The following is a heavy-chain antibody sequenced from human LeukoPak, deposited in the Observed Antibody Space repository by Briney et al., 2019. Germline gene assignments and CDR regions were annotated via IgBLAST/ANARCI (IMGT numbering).Heavy chain of an antibody. CDR1: GFILSNHW. D-gene: IGHD1/OR15-1a*01. CDR2: VNKDGGEK. J-gene: IGHJ6*02. V-gene: IGHV3-7*03. CDR3: ARNNDMDV. Sequence: GGSLRLSCAASGFILSNHWMAWVRQAPGKGPEWVANVNKDGGEKCYVDSVKGRFTISRDTAKNSLYLQMNNLRAEDTALYYCARNNDMDVWGQGTTVIVSS.